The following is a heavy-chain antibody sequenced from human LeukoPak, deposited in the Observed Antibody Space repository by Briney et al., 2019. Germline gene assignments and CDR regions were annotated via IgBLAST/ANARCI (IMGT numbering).Heavy chain of an antibody. CDR2: IIPIFGTA. CDR3: RTYYYDSSGFYYFDY. Sequence: GSSVKVSCKASGGTFSSYAISWVRQAPGQGLEWMGGIIPIFGTANYAQKFQGRVTITADESTSTAYMELSSLRSEDTAVYYCRTYYYDSSGFYYFDYWGQGTLVTVSS. V-gene: IGHV1-69*01. J-gene: IGHJ4*02. CDR1: GGTFSSYA. D-gene: IGHD3-22*01.